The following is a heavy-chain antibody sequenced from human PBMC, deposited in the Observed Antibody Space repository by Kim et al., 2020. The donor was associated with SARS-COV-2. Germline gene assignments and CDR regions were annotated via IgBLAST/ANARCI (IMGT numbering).Heavy chain of an antibody. CDR1: GFTFSSYA. Sequence: GGSLRLSCAASGFTFSSYAMHWVRQAPGKGLEWVAVISYDGSNKYYADSVKGRFTISRDNSKNTLYLQMNSLRAEDTAVYYCARAWGRARLDYWGQGTLV. D-gene: IGHD6-6*01. J-gene: IGHJ4*02. V-gene: IGHV3-30*04. CDR2: ISYDGSNK. CDR3: ARAWGRARLDY.